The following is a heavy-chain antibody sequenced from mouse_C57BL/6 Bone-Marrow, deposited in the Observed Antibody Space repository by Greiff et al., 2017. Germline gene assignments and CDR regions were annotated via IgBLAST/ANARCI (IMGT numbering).Heavy chain of an antibody. Sequence: VQLQQSGAELVRPGTSVKVSCKASGYAFTNYLIEWVKQRPGQGLEWIGVINPGSGGTNYNEKFKGKATLTADTSSSTAYMQLSSLTSEDSAVYCCARGNWANYFDYWGQGTTLTVSS. CDR3: ARGNWANYFDY. J-gene: IGHJ2*01. CDR2: INPGSGGT. D-gene: IGHD4-1*01. CDR1: GYAFTNYL. V-gene: IGHV1-54*01.